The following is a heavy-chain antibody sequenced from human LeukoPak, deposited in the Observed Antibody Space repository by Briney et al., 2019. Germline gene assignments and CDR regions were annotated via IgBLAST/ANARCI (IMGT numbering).Heavy chain of an antibody. CDR1: GSTFDDYA. CDR2: ISWNSGSI. D-gene: IGHD2-2*01. CDR3: ASAAYGY. V-gene: IGHV3-9*01. Sequence: GGSLRLSCAASGSTFDDYAMHWVRQAPGKGLEWVSGISWNSGSIGYADSVKGRFTISRDNAKNSLYLQMNSLRAEDTALYYCASAAYGYWGQGTLVTVSS. J-gene: IGHJ4*02.